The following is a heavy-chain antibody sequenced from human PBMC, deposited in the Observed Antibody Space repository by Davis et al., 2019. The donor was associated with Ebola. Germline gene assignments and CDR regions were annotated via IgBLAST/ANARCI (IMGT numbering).Heavy chain of an antibody. J-gene: IGHJ4*02. D-gene: IGHD6-13*01. V-gene: IGHV1-8*03. CDR1: GYTFTTYD. CDR3: ARGGHSSSWFNY. Sequence: ASVKVSCKASGYTFTTYDINWVRQATGQGLEWMGWMNPNSGNTGYAQKFQGRVTITRNTSISTAYMELTSLRSEDTAVYYCARGGHSSSWFNYWGQGTLVTASS. CDR2: MNPNSGNT.